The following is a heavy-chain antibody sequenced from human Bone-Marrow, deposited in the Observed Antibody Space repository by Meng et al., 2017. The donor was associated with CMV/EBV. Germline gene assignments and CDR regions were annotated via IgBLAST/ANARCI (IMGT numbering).Heavy chain of an antibody. J-gene: IGHJ4*02. D-gene: IGHD3-22*01. CDR1: SLRVYS. CDR3: ARGPSGYYDSSGHYYAFDY. Sequence: SLRVYSWSWVRQPPGQGLEGIGEIKDSGSTNYNPSLKSRVTISGDTSKNDFSLKLSSVTAADTAVFYCARGPSGYYDSSGHYYAFDYWGQGTLVTVSS. V-gene: IGHV4-34*01. CDR2: IKDSGST.